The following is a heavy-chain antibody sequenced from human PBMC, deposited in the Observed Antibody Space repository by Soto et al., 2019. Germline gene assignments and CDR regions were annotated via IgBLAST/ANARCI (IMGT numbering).Heavy chain of an antibody. CDR2: IKQDGSEK. CDR3: ARDRAMDDY. D-gene: IGHD5-18*01. Sequence: VQLVESGGGLVQPGGSLRLSCAASGFTFSTYWMNWVRQAPGKGLEWVANIKQDGSEKNYVDSVKGRFTISRDNAKNSLYLQMNSLRAEDTAVYYCARDRAMDDYWGQGTLVTVSS. CDR1: GFTFSTYW. J-gene: IGHJ4*02. V-gene: IGHV3-7*05.